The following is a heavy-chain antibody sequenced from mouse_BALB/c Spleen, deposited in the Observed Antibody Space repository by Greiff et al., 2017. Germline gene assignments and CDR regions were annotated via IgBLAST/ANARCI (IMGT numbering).Heavy chain of an antibody. CDR1: GYSITSDYA. J-gene: IGHJ2*01. Sequence: EVQRVESGPGLVKPSQSLSLTCTVTGYSITSDYAWNWIRQFPGNKLEWMGYISYSGSTSYNPSLKSRISITRDTSKNQFFLQLNSVTTEDTATYYCARREGNYGFDYWGQGTTLTVSS. CDR3: ARREGNYGFDY. CDR2: ISYSGST. D-gene: IGHD2-1*01. V-gene: IGHV3-2*02.